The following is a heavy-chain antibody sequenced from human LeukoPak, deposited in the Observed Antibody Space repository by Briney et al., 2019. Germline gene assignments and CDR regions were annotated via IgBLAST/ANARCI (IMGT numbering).Heavy chain of an antibody. J-gene: IGHJ3*02. CDR2: VYYSGST. D-gene: IGHD1-26*01. CDR3: AREGGSYPGAFDI. CDR1: GGSISSSSNY. Sequence: SETLSLTCTVSGGSISSSSNYWGWIRQPPGKGLEWIGSVYYSGSTYYNPSLKSRVTISIDTSKNQFSLKLSSVTAADTAVYYCAREGGSYPGAFDIWGQGTMVTVSS. V-gene: IGHV4-39*07.